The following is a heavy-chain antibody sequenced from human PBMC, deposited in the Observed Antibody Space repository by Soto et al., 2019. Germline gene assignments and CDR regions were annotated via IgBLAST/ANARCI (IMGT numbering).Heavy chain of an antibody. D-gene: IGHD6-6*01. CDR3: ASGIAARLAVYYYYGMDV. CDR2: ISYDGSNK. CDR1: GFTFSSYA. J-gene: IGHJ6*02. Sequence: PGGSLRLSCAASGFTFSSYAMHWVRQAPGKGLEWVAVISYDGSNKYYADSVKGRFTISRDNSKNTLYLQMNSLRAEDTAVYYCASGIAARLAVYYYYGMDVWGHGTTVTVSS. V-gene: IGHV3-30-3*01.